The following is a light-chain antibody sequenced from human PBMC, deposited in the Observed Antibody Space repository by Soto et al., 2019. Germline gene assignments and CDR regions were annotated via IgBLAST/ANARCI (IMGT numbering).Light chain of an antibody. CDR2: GAS. J-gene: IGKJ1*01. CDR1: QSVITN. Sequence: EIVMTQSPATLSLSPGERATLSCRASQSVITNLALYQQKPGLPPRLLIYGASTRTMSNPARLSGSGSGTDFILTISSRQYEDFVIYYCKQYNTWLTWTFGEGIKVEMK. CDR3: KQYNTWLTWT. V-gene: IGKV3-15*01.